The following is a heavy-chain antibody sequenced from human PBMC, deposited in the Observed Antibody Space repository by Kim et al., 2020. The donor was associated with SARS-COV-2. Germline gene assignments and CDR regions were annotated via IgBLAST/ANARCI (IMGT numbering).Heavy chain of an antibody. CDR1: GYTFTSYG. Sequence: ASVKVSCKASGYTFTSYGISWVRQAPGQGLEWMGWISAYNGNTNYAQKLQGRVTMTTDTSTSTAYMELRSLRSDDTAVYYCARDLPLFRVVVVAAARLGPWGQGTLVTVSS. CDR3: ARDLPLFRVVVVAAARLGP. V-gene: IGHV1-18*04. J-gene: IGHJ5*02. CDR2: ISAYNGNT. D-gene: IGHD2-15*01.